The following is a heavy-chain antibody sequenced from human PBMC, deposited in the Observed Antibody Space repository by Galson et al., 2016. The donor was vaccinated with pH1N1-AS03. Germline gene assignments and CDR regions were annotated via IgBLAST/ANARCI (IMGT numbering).Heavy chain of an antibody. V-gene: IGHV3-23*01. CDR2: IRESGGRT. CDR1: GFTFSSQA. CDR3: ARGRSQLWGP. Sequence: SLRLSCAASGFTFSSQAMSWVRQVPGKGLEWVASIRESGGRTYYTDSVEGRFTISRDNSKNTLYLPMDSLGAEDTAVFYCARGRSQLWGPWGQGTLVTVSS. D-gene: IGHD5-18*01. J-gene: IGHJ5*02.